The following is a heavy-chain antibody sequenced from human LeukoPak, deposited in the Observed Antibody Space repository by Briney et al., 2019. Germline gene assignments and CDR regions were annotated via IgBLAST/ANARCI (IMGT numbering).Heavy chain of an antibody. V-gene: IGHV3-33*01. CDR1: GLNFNDND. CDR2: IWYDGSNK. D-gene: IGHD3-10*01. CDR3: ARDLPSGYSYYYYGMDV. Sequence: PGGSLRLSCAASGLNFNDNDMDWVRQAPGKGLEWVAVIWYDGSNKYYADSVKGRFTISRDNSKNTLYLQMNSLRAEDTAVYYCARDLPSGYSYYYYGMDVWGQGTTVTVSS. J-gene: IGHJ6*02.